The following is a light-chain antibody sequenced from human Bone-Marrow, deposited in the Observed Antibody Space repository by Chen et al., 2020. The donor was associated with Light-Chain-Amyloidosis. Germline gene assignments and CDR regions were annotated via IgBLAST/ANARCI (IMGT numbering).Light chain of an antibody. J-gene: IGLJ3*02. V-gene: IGLV2-14*03. CDR1: RSDVGGYNF. Sequence: QSALTQPASVSGSPGQSITISCTGSRSDVGGYNFVSWYQQLPGKAPKLLIYDVTNRPSGVSYLLSGSKSGNTASRTVSGLQAEDEADYYCSSYTVSSTWVFGGGTKLTVL. CDR3: SSYTVSSTWV. CDR2: DVT.